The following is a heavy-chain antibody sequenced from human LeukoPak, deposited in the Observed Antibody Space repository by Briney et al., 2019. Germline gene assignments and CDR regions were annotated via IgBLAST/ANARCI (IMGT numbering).Heavy chain of an antibody. D-gene: IGHD3-22*01. CDR2: ISTSGSTI. CDR3: ARDLISGYYFWDY. Sequence: GGSLRLSCAASGFTFSSYEMNWVRQAPGKGLEWVSYISTSGSTIYYADSVKGRFTISRDNAKNSLYLQMNSLRTEDTAVYYCARDLISGYYFWDYWGQGTLVTASS. V-gene: IGHV3-48*03. J-gene: IGHJ4*02. CDR1: GFTFSSYE.